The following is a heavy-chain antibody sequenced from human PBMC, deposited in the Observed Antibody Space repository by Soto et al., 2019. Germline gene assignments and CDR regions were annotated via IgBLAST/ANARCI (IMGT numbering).Heavy chain of an antibody. D-gene: IGHD6-19*01. CDR3: ARLLWDSNAWSRDDY. Sequence: QVQLVQSGAEVKKPGASVKVSCKTSGYTFTSYGINWVRQAPGQGLEWVGWISAYNGNTKYAQKLQGRVTMTTDTPTSTAYIDLRSLTSADTAMYYSARLLWDSNAWSRDDYWGKGNLVTVSS. V-gene: IGHV1-18*01. J-gene: IGHJ4*02. CDR1: GYTFTSYG. CDR2: ISAYNGNT.